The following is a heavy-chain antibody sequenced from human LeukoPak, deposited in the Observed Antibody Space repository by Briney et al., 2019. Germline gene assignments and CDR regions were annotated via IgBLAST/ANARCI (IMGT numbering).Heavy chain of an antibody. CDR3: ARGGSGSWVYFDY. D-gene: IGHD3-10*01. Sequence: GGSLRLSCAASGFTFSSYDMTWVRQAPGRGLEWVSSIRPSGDNTYYGDSVKGRFTISRDNSKNTLYLQMNSLRAEDTAVYYCARGGSGSWVYFDYWGQGTLVTVSS. J-gene: IGHJ4*02. V-gene: IGHV3-23*01. CDR2: IRPSGDNT. CDR1: GFTFSSYD.